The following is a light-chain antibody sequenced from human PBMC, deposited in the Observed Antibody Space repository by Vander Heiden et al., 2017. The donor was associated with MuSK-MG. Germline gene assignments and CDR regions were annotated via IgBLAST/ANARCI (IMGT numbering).Light chain of an antibody. CDR2: EVS. Sequence: QSALTQPPSASGSPGQSVTISCTGTSSDVGGYNYVSWYQQHPGNAPKLMIYEVSQRPSGVPDRFSGSKSGNTASLTVSGLQAEDEADDYCSSYAGSNNFVVFGGGTKLTVV. CDR1: SSDVGGYNY. J-gene: IGLJ2*01. V-gene: IGLV2-8*01. CDR3: SSYAGSNNFVV.